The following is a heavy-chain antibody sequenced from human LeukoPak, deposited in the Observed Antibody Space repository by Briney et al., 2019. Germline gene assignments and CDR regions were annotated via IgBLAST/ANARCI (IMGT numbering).Heavy chain of an antibody. CDR1: GFTFSSYI. CDR3: ARDKGTIWNSQNDPFDI. J-gene: IGHJ3*02. V-gene: IGHV3-30*10. CDR2: ISYDGSKA. D-gene: IGHD1-7*01. Sequence: GGSLRLSCAASGFTFSSYIMHWVRQAPGKGLERVPVISYDGSKAYYRDSVKGRFTMSRDNSENTLFLQMNGLRGEDTAVYYCARDKGTIWNSQNDPFDIWGQGTMVTVSS.